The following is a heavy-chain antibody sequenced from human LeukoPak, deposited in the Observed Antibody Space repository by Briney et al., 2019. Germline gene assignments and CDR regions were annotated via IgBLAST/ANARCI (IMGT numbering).Heavy chain of an antibody. Sequence: TGGSLRLSCAASGFTFSSYAMPWVRQAPGKGLEWVSGISWNSGSIGYADSVKGRFTISRDNAKNSLYLQMNSLRAEDTALYYCAKDTGSGGSCFDYWGQGTLVTVSS. D-gene: IGHD2-15*01. CDR1: GFTFSSYA. V-gene: IGHV3-9*01. CDR3: AKDTGSGGSCFDY. CDR2: ISWNSGSI. J-gene: IGHJ4*02.